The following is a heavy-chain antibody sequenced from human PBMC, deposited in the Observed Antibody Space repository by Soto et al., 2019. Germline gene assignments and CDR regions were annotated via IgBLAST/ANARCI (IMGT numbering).Heavy chain of an antibody. Sequence: GGSLRLSCAASGFTFSSYAMSWVRQAPGKGLEWVSAISGSGGSTYYADSVKGRFTISRDNSKNTLYLQMNSLRAEDTAVYYCAKAVAAAGRSYYYYGMDVWGQGTTVTVSS. D-gene: IGHD6-13*01. J-gene: IGHJ6*02. CDR3: AKAVAAAGRSYYYYGMDV. V-gene: IGHV3-23*01. CDR1: GFTFSSYA. CDR2: ISGSGGST.